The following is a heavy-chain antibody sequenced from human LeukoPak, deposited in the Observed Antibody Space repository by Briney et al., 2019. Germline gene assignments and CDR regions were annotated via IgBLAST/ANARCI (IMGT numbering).Heavy chain of an antibody. D-gene: IGHD3-9*01. CDR1: GYTFTGYY. CDR2: INPNSGGT. CDR3: ARAYYDILTGYQQTYYYYYMDV. Sequence: ASVKVSCKASGYTFTGYYMHWVRQAPGQGLEWMGWINPNSGGTNYAQKFQGRVTMTRDTSISTAYMELSRLRSDDTAVYYCARAYYDILTGYQQTYYYYYMDVWGKGTTVTISS. J-gene: IGHJ6*03. V-gene: IGHV1-2*02.